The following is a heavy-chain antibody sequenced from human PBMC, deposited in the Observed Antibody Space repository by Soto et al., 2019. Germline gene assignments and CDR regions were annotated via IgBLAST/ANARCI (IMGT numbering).Heavy chain of an antibody. CDR1: GFTFSSYA. J-gene: IGHJ4*02. CDR3: AKDSLRYFDWPDY. D-gene: IGHD3-9*01. V-gene: IGHV3-23*01. Sequence: GGSLRLSCAASGFTFSSYAMSWVRQAPGKGLEWVSAISGSGGSTYYADSVKGRFTVSRDNSKNTLYLQMNSLRAEDTAVYYCAKDSLRYFDWPDYWGQGTLVTVSS. CDR2: ISGSGGST.